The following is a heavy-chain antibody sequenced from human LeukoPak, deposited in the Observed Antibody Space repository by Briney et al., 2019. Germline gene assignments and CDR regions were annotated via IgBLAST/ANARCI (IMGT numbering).Heavy chain of an antibody. CDR3: VRFGYAYGMDV. J-gene: IGHJ6*02. Sequence: GGALRLSCAASAFTFSEYWMAWVRQAPVKGREWVATIKGDGSEIYYVDSVKGRFAISRDNAKNSLYLQMNSLRVDDTAVYYCVRFGYAYGMDVWGQGTTVTV. V-gene: IGHV3-7*01. CDR1: AFTFSEYW. D-gene: IGHD3-16*01. CDR2: IKGDGSEI.